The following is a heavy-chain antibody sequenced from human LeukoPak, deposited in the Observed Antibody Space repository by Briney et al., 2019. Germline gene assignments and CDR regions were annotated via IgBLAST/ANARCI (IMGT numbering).Heavy chain of an antibody. V-gene: IGHV4-31*03. Sequence: SETLSLTCTVSGGSISSSGYYWSWIRQHPGKGLEWIGYIYYSGSTYYNPSLKSRVTISVDTSKNQFSLKLSSVTAADTAVYYCARVDGDYVGGYYFDYWGQGTLVTVSS. CDR3: ARVDGDYVGGYYFDY. D-gene: IGHD4-17*01. CDR2: IYYSGST. J-gene: IGHJ4*02. CDR1: GGSISSSGYY.